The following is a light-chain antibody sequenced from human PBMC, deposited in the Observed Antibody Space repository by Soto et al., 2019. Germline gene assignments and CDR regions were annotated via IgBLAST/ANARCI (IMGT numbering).Light chain of an antibody. CDR1: QSVSSN. J-gene: IGKJ4*01. CDR3: QQRSNWPLT. V-gene: IGKV3-11*01. CDR2: DAS. Sequence: EIMLSQSPATLSVSPGERATLSCRASQSVSSNLAWYQQKPGQAPRLLIYDASNRATGIPARFSGSGSGTDLTLTISSLEPEDFAVYYCQQRSNWPLTFGGGTKVDI.